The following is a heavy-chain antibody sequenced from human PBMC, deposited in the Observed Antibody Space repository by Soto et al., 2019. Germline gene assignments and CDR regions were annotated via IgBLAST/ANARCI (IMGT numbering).Heavy chain of an antibody. J-gene: IGHJ5*02. CDR1: GGSIGTYY. D-gene: IGHD4-17*01. Sequence: SETLSLTCTVSGGSIGTYYWSWIRQPAGKALEWIGRIHSTRSPNYNPSLKSRVTMSVDTSKNQFSLKLNLTSVTAADTAVYYCARSPAYGDYANLDTWGQGTLVTVSS. CDR3: ARSPAYGDYANLDT. V-gene: IGHV4-4*07. CDR2: IHSTRSP.